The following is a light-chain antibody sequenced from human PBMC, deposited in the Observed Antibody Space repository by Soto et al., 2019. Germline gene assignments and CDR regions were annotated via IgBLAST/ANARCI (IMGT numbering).Light chain of an antibody. CDR3: QQSYSTPFT. CDR1: QSISSN. CDR2: AAS. J-gene: IGKJ3*01. Sequence: DIQMTQSPSSLPASVGDRVTITCRAGQSISSNLNWYQQRPGKGPELLIFAASSLQSGVPSRFSGSESGTDFTLTISSLQPEDFATYYCQQSYSTPFTFGPGTRVDLK. V-gene: IGKV1-39*01.